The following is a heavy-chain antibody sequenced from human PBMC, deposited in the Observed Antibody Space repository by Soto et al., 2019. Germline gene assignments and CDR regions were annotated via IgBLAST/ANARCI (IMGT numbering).Heavy chain of an antibody. CDR2: IIPIIGTP. CDR3: ARDLEFRDGNISHLDF. CDR1: GGTFNNHV. D-gene: IGHD3-10*01. V-gene: IGHV1-69*06. J-gene: IGHJ4*02. Sequence: QVHLVQSGAEVKKPGSSVKVARKASGGTFNNHVFNWVRQAPGQGLEWMGGIIPIIGTPNHAQRFQGRVTISADISTRTVYLELRSLRSDDTAVYYCARDLEFRDGNISHLDFWGQGTLVTVSS.